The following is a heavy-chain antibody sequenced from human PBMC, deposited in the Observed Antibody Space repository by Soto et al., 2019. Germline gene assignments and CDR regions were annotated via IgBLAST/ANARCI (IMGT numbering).Heavy chain of an antibody. D-gene: IGHD4-17*01. CDR2: TLFSGNT. CDR1: GGSILNSGHY. J-gene: IGHJ4*02. V-gene: IGHV4-31*01. Sequence: PSETRSLTCTVAGGSILNSGHYWTWIRQPPGKGLEWIGKTLFSGNTHYNTTLKSHFSFSVDRGKNQFSLNLTSVTAPDTATYYGASDNSGGMFDYWGPGTLVTVSS. CDR3: ASDNSGGMFDY.